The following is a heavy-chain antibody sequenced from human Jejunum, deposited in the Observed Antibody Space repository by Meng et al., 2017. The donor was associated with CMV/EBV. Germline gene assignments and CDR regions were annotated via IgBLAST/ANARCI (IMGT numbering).Heavy chain of an antibody. CDR1: AFTFSDYA. D-gene: IGHD6-6*01. J-gene: IGHJ4*02. V-gene: IGHV3-23*03. CDR3: AKSHSSSSGSFNY. Sequence: SAFTFSDYALAWVRQAPGKGVEWVSGMYGGGGSTHYAGSVRGRFVISRDNSKSTLYLQVNRLRADDTAVYYCAKSHSSSSGSFNYWGQGIWVTVSS. CDR2: MYGGGGST.